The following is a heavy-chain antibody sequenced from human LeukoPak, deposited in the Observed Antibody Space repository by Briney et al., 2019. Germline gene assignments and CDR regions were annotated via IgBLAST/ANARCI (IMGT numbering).Heavy chain of an antibody. J-gene: IGHJ4*02. D-gene: IGHD3-10*01. CDR2: IYHSGST. Sequence: PSETLSLTCTVSGYSISSGYYWGWIRQPPGKGLEWIGSIYHSGSTYYNPSLKSRVTISVDTSKNQFSLKLSSVTAADTAVYYCARDRGSGSGFDYWGQGTLVTVSS. CDR1: GYSISSGYY. CDR3: ARDRGSGSGFDY. V-gene: IGHV4-38-2*02.